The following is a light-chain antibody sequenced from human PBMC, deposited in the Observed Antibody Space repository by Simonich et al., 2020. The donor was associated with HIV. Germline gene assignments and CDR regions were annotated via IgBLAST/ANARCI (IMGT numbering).Light chain of an antibody. CDR3: SSYTSSSTVV. CDR1: NSDVGGYNY. CDR2: DVS. V-gene: IGLV2-14*03. J-gene: IGLJ2*01. Sequence: QSALTQPASVSGSPGQSITISCTGTNSDVGGYNYVSWYQQHPGKVPKPMIYDVSKRPSGVSNRFSGSKSGNTASLTISGLQAEDEGDYYCSSYTSSSTVVFGGGTKLTVL.